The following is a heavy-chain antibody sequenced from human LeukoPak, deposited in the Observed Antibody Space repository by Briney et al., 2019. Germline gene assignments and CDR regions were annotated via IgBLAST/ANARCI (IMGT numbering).Heavy chain of an antibody. CDR1: GGSFSGYY. Sequence: SETLSLTCAVYGGSFSGYYWSWIRQPPGKGLEWIGEINHSGSTNYNPSPKSRVTISVDTSKNQFSLKLSSVTAADTAVYYCARSAVTTQLDYWGQGTLVTVSS. CDR3: ARSAVTTQLDY. D-gene: IGHD4-17*01. J-gene: IGHJ4*02. V-gene: IGHV4-34*01. CDR2: INHSGST.